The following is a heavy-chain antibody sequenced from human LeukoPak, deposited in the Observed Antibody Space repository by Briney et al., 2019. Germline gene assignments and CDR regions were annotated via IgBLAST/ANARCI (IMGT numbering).Heavy chain of an antibody. CDR3: ARQLTVGSYDAFDI. CDR1: GGSISSYY. D-gene: IGHD4-4*01. V-gene: IGHV4-59*08. J-gene: IGHJ3*02. CDR2: IYYSGST. Sequence: SETLSLTCTVSGGSISSYYWSWIRQPPGKGLEWIGYIYYSGSTIYNPSLKSRVTISVDTSKNQFSLKLSSVTAADTAVYYCARQLTVGSYDAFDIWGQGTMVTVSS.